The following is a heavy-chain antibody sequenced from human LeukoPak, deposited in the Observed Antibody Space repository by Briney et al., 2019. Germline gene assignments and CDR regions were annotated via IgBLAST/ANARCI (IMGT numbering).Heavy chain of an antibody. CDR3: ARGVGYYDSSGTIDY. CDR2: VWYVGSKK. CDR1: GFTFSSYG. J-gene: IGHJ4*02. D-gene: IGHD3-22*01. Sequence: GGSLRLSCAASGFTFSSYGMHWVRQAPGKGLEWVAAVWYVGSKKYSADSVKGRITISRDDSKNTLYLQMNSLRAEDTAVYYCARGVGYYDSSGTIDYWGQGTLVTVSS. V-gene: IGHV3-33*01.